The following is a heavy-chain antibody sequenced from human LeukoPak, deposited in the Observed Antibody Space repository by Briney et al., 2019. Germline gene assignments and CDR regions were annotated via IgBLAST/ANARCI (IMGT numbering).Heavy chain of an antibody. CDR3: ARKYQLGYYYYYYGMDV. CDR2: IKQDGSEK. D-gene: IGHD2-2*01. CDR1: GFTFSNYW. J-gene: IGHJ6*02. V-gene: IGHV3-7*01. Sequence: GGSLRLSCAASGFTFSNYWMSWVRQAPGKGLEWVANIKQDGSEKYYVDSVKGRFTISRDNAKNSLYLQMNSLRAEDTAVYYCARKYQLGYYYYYYGMDVWGQGTTVTVSS.